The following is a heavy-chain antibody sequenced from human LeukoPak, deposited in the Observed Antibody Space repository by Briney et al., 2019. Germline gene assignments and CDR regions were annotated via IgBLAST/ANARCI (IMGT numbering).Heavy chain of an antibody. V-gene: IGHV4-4*07. J-gene: IGHJ6*04. CDR1: GGSISSYY. CDR3: ARDTYYYGSGSYRLDV. D-gene: IGHD3-10*01. CDR2: IYTSGST. Sequence: SETLSLTCTVSGGSISSYYWSWIRQPPGKGLEWIGRIYTSGSTNYNPSLKSRVTMSVDTSKNQFSLKLGSVTAADTAVYYCARDTYYYGSGSYRLDVWGKGTTVTISS.